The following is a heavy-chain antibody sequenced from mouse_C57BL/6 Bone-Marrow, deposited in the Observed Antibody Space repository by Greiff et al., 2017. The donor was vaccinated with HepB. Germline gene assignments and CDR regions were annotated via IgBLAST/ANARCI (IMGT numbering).Heavy chain of an antibody. CDR2: IYPGSGST. Sequence: QVQLQQPGAELVKPGASVKMSCKASGYTFTSYWITWVKQRPGQGLEWIGDIYPGSGSTNYNEKFKSKATLTVDTSSSTAYMHLSSLTSEDSAVYYCARLDSSGYVGFAYWGQGTLVTVSA. V-gene: IGHV1-55*01. J-gene: IGHJ3*01. CDR1: GYTFTSYW. CDR3: ARLDSSGYVGFAY. D-gene: IGHD3-2*02.